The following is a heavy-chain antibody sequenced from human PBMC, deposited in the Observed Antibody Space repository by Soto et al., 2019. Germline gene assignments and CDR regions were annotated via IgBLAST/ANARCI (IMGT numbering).Heavy chain of an antibody. CDR3: ARVDYDFWSGYPYYYYGMDV. Sequence: NPSETLSLTCTVSGGSISSYYWSWIRQPPGKGLEWIGYIYYSGSTNYNPSLKSRVTISVDTSKNQFSLKLSSVTAADTAVYYCARVDYDFWSGYPYYYYGMDVWGQGTTVTV. J-gene: IGHJ6*02. CDR2: IYYSGST. V-gene: IGHV4-59*01. D-gene: IGHD3-3*01. CDR1: GGSISSYY.